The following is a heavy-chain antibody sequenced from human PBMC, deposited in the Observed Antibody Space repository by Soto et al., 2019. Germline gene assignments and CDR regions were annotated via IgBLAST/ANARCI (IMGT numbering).Heavy chain of an antibody. CDR2: IGGSGGST. J-gene: IGHJ6*03. V-gene: IGHV3-23*01. CDR3: ARIASLARYYYMDV. Sequence: GGSLRLSCAASGFTFSSYAMSWVRQAPGRGLEWVSAIGGSGGSTYYADSVKGRFTISRDNAKNSLYLQMNSLRAEDTAVYYCARIASLARYYYMDVWGKGTTVTVSS. CDR1: GFTFSSYA.